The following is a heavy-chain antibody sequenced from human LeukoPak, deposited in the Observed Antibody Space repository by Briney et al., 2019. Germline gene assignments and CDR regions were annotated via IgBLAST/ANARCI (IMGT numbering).Heavy chain of an antibody. D-gene: IGHD3-22*01. CDR3: ARAPDGYEAFDI. J-gene: IGHJ3*02. V-gene: IGHV3-7*02. Sequence: GGSLRLSCAASGFTFSYYWMGWVRQAPGKGLEWVANIKQDGSEKYYVDSVRGRFTISRDNAKNSLYLQMNSMRAEDTAVYYCARAPDGYEAFDIWGQGTMVTVSS. CDR2: IKQDGSEK. CDR1: GFTFSYYW.